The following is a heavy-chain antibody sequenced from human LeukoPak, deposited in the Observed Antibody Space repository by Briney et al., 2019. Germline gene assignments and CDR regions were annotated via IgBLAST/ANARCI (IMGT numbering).Heavy chain of an antibody. Sequence: GASVKVSCKASGYTFTGYYMHWARRAPGQGLEWMGRINPNSGGTNYAQKFQGRVTMTRDTSISTAYMELSRLRSDDTAVYYCARVDGDYDFWSGYYQRDYNWFDPWGQGTLVTVSS. D-gene: IGHD3-3*01. V-gene: IGHV1-2*06. J-gene: IGHJ5*02. CDR3: ARVDGDYDFWSGYYQRDYNWFDP. CDR1: GYTFTGYY. CDR2: INPNSGGT.